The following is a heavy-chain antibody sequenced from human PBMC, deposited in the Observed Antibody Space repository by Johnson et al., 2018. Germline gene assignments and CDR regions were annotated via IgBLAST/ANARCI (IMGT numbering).Heavy chain of an antibody. D-gene: IGHD2-8*01. CDR1: GFTFSSYA. J-gene: IGHJ3*02. Sequence: VQLVQSGGGLVQSGGSLRLSCAASGFTFSSYAMSWVRPAPGKGLGWVSVLYSGGSTYYADSVKGRFTIPRDNSKNTLYLQMNSLRAEDTAVYYYARVIKWGQDAFDIWGQGTMVTVSS. V-gene: IGHV3-66*01. CDR3: ARVIKWGQDAFDI. CDR2: LYSGGST.